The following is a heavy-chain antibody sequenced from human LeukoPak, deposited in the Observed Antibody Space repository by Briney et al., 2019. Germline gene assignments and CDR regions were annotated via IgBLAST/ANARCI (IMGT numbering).Heavy chain of an antibody. CDR1: GYSISSGYY. CDR2: IYYSGST. Sequence: SETLSLTCTVSGYSISSGYYWGWIRQPPGKGLEWIGSIYYSGSTYYNPSLKSRVTISVDTSKNQFSLKLSSVTAADTAVYYCARSYCSSTSCYVSVGDWFDPWGQGTLVTVSS. D-gene: IGHD2-2*01. CDR3: ARSYCSSTSCYVSVGDWFDP. J-gene: IGHJ5*02. V-gene: IGHV4-38-2*02.